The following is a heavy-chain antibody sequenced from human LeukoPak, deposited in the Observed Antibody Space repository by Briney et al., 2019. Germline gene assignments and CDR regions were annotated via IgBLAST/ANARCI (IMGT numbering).Heavy chain of an antibody. CDR3: ARDGGLFGLLIAYYFDS. CDR1: GFTFSSYW. Sequence: GGSLRLSCAASGFTFSSYWMGWVRQAPGKGLEGVASIQRDGSERYYVDSVKGRFTISRDNAENSLSLQMNSLRPEDTAVYYCARDGGLFGLLIAYYFDSWGQGTLVTVSS. CDR2: IQRDGSER. D-gene: IGHD3/OR15-3a*01. V-gene: IGHV3-7*01. J-gene: IGHJ4*02.